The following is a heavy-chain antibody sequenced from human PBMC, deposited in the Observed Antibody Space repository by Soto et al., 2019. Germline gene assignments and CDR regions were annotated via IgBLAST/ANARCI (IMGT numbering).Heavy chain of an antibody. V-gene: IGHV1-69*12. CDR2: IVPIFGTV. J-gene: IGHJ5*02. Sequence: QVQLVQSGAEVKNPGSSVKVSCKASGGTFSNNAITWVRQAPGQGLEWMGGIVPIFGTVNYAQKFKDRLTITAYDSTGMASMDLSSLISEDTAVYYCARAGLCGGDCYGDWFDPWGQGTLVTVSS. D-gene: IGHD2-21*02. CDR1: GGTFSNNA. CDR3: ARAGLCGGDCYGDWFDP.